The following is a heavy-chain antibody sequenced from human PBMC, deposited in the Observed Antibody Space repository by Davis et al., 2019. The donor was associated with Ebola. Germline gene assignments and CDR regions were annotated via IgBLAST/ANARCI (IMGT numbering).Heavy chain of an antibody. CDR2: IIPIFGTA. CDR3: ARGGYCSSTSCYGCCWFDP. J-gene: IGHJ5*02. Sequence: SVKVSCKASGGTFSSYAISWVRQAPGQGLEWMGGIIPIFGTANYAQKFQGRVTITADESTSTAYMELSSLRSEDTAVYYCARGGYCSSTSCYGCCWFDPWGQGTLVTVSS. V-gene: IGHV1-69*13. D-gene: IGHD2-2*01. CDR1: GGTFSSYA.